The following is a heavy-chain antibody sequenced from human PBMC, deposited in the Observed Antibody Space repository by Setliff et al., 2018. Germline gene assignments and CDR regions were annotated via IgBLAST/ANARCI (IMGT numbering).Heavy chain of an antibody. CDR1: GYTFTRYA. CDR3: ARDSQLGSYYFDS. CDR2: IIPIFGSP. V-gene: IGHV1-69*13. J-gene: IGHJ4*02. Sequence: SVKVSCKASGYTFTRYAIHWVRQAPGQGLEWMGMIIPIFGSPHYAQRFQDRVIITADVSTRTAYMDLSSLRSEDTAIYYCARDSQLGSYYFDSWGRGTLVTVSS. D-gene: IGHD1-1*01.